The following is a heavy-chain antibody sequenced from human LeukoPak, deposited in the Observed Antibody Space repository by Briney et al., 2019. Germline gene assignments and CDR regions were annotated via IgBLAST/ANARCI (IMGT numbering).Heavy chain of an antibody. J-gene: IGHJ5*02. CDR3: ARRLTQYDCFDP. D-gene: IGHD2-2*01. CDR1: GDSVSSSSVT. V-gene: IGHV6-1*01. CDR2: TYYRSTWYN. Sequence: SQTLSLTCAISGDSVSSSSVTWNWIRQSPSRGLEWLGRTYYRSTWYNDYAVSVRGRITVNPDTSKNQFSQHLNSVTPEDTAVYYCARRLTQYDCFDPWGQGILVTVSS.